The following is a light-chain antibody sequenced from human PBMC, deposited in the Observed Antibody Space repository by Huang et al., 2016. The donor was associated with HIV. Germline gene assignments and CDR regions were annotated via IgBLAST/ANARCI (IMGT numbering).Light chain of an antibody. V-gene: IGKV4-1*01. CDR2: WAS. CDR1: QTVLDNSKNKNY. Sequence: DIVMTQSPDSLAVSLGKRATISCKSSQTVLDNSKNKNYLAWYQQKPGQPPKLLIYWASSRQYGGPDRFSGSGSGTDFTLTISRSQAEDAAIYYCQQYFSSPSTFGQGTKLEI. CDR3: QQYFSSPST. J-gene: IGKJ2*02.